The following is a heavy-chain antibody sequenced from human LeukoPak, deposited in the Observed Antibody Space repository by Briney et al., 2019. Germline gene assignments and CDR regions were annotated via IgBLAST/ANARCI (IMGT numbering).Heavy chain of an antibody. D-gene: IGHD3-10*01. CDR2: IKQDGSEK. Sequence: PGGSLRLSCAASGFTFSSYWMSWVRQAPGKGLEWVANIKQDGSEKYYVDSVKGRFTISRDNAKNSLYLQMNSLRAEDTAVYYCARESLWFGELLGGFDYWGQGTLVTVSS. V-gene: IGHV3-7*01. CDR3: ARESLWFGELLGGFDY. J-gene: IGHJ4*02. CDR1: GFTFSSYW.